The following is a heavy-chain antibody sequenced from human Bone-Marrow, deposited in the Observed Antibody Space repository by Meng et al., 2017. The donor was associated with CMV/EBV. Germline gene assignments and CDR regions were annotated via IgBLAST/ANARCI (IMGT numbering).Heavy chain of an antibody. V-gene: IGHV1-46*01. D-gene: IGHD2-21*01. J-gene: IGHJ4*02. CDR3: ARPVVYCGGDCFGY. Sequence: ASVKVSCKASGYTFTNYYMHWVRQAPGQGLEWMGIINPSGGTTKYAQKFQGRVTMTRDTSTRTVYMNLSSLRSEDTAVYFCARPVVYCGGDCFGYWGQGTLVTGSS. CDR1: GYTFTNYY. CDR2: INPSGGTT.